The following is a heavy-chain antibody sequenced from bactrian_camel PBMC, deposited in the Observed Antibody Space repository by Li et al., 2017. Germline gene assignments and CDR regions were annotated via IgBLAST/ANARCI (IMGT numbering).Heavy chain of an antibody. Sequence: QVQLVESGGGSVQAGGSLRLSCVATEYRGCTGWLRQVPGKEREGVATVDSLGIPTYADSVKGRLTISQDNAKNTVYLQMNSLKPEDTAIYYCKSDLSSVEADFWCKTRYGRNYWGRGPRSPSP. CDR3: KSDLSSVEADFWCKTRYGRNY. V-gene: IGHV3S53*01. J-gene: IGHJ4*01. CDR1: EYRGC. CDR2: VDSLGIP. D-gene: IGHD3*01.